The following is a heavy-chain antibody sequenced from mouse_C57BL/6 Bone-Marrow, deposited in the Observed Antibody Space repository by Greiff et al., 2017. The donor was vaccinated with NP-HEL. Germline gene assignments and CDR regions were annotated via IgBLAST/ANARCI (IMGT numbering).Heavy chain of an antibody. J-gene: IGHJ4*01. D-gene: IGHD1-1*01. CDR3: ASDYGSCYGDAMDY. CDR2: IDPEDGET. CDR1: GFNFTDYY. V-gene: IGHV14-2*01. Sequence: VQLQQSGAELVKPGASVKLSCTASGFNFTDYYMHWVKQRTEQGLEWIGRIDPEDGETKYAPKFQGKATITADTSSNTAYLQLSCLTSEDTSVYSWASDYGSCYGDAMDYWGQGTSVTVSS.